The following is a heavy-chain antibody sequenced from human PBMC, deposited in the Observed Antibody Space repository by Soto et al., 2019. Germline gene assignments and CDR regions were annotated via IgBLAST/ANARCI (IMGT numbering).Heavy chain of an antibody. CDR2: IIPIFGTA. J-gene: IGHJ6*02. D-gene: IGHD3-22*01. CDR3: ATRYYDSRGYSLWSYYYGMDV. CDR1: GGTFSSYA. V-gene: IGHV1-69*06. Sequence: QVQLVQSGAEVKKPGSSVKVSCKASGGTFSSYAISWVRQAPGQGLEWMGGIIPIFGTANYAQKFQGRVTITADKSTSTAYMELSSLRSEDTAVYYCATRYYDSRGYSLWSYYYGMDVWGQGTTVTVSS.